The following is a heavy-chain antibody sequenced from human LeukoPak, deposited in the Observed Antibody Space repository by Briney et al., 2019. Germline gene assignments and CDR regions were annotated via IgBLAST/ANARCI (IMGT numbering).Heavy chain of an antibody. V-gene: IGHV4-59*01. J-gene: IGHJ4*02. Sequence: SETLSLTCTVSGGSISSYYWSWIRQPPGKGLEWIGYIYYTGSTNYNPSLKSRVTISVDTSKNQFSLKLSSVTAADTAVYYCARGGYSYASLTYYFDYWGQGTLVTVSS. D-gene: IGHD5-18*01. CDR2: IYYTGST. CDR1: GGSISSYY. CDR3: ARGGYSYASLTYYFDY.